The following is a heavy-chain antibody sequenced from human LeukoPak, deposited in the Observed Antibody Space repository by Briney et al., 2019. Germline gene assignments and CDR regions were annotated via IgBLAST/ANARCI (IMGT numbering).Heavy chain of an antibody. Sequence: GGSLRLSCAASGFTFSSYSMNWVRQAPGKGLEWVSGINWNGGSTGYADSVKGRFTISRDNAKNSLYLQMNSLRAEDTALYYCASYDILTGLDYWGQGTLVTVSS. V-gene: IGHV3-20*04. D-gene: IGHD3-9*01. J-gene: IGHJ4*02. CDR2: INWNGGST. CDR1: GFTFSSYS. CDR3: ASYDILTGLDY.